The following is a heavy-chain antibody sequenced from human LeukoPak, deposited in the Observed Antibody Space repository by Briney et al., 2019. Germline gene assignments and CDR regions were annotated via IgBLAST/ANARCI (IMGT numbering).Heavy chain of an antibody. Sequence: ASVKVSCKASGYTFTSYDINWVRQATGQGLEWMGWMTPHSGKTGYAQKFQGRVTITRNISISTAYLELSSLRSEDTAVYYCAGDGLTGDSGGWFDPWGQGTLVTVSS. CDR3: AGDGLTGDSGGWFDP. V-gene: IGHV1-8*01. CDR2: MTPHSGKT. D-gene: IGHD7-27*01. J-gene: IGHJ5*02. CDR1: GYTFTSYD.